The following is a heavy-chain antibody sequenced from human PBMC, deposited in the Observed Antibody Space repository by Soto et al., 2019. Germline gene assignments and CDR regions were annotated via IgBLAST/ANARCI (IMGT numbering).Heavy chain of an antibody. CDR2: ISSSSSYT. V-gene: IGHV3-11*06. D-gene: IGHD2-2*01. J-gene: IGHJ4*02. Sequence: QVQLVESGGGLVKPGGSPRLSCAASGFTFSDYYMSWIRQAPGKGLEWVSYISSSSSYTNYADSVKGRFTISRDNAKNSLYLQMNSLRAEDTAVYYCARDASLDCSSTSCYFDYWGQGTLVTVSS. CDR1: GFTFSDYY. CDR3: ARDASLDCSSTSCYFDY.